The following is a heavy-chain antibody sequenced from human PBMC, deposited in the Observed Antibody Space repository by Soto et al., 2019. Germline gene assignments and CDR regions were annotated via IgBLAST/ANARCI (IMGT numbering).Heavy chain of an antibody. CDR2: INPRDGVT. D-gene: IGHD2-2*01. J-gene: IGHJ5*02. CDR1: GYTCTSY. CDR3: ARGSPSSSRLGWLDP. V-gene: IGHV1-46*01. Sequence: ASVQVSCKASGYTCTSYVHWVRQAPGQGLEWMGMINPRDGVTKYAQNFQGRVTMTGDTYTTTVDMKLSSLRSEDTAVYYCARGSPSSSRLGWLDPWGQGTQVTVSS.